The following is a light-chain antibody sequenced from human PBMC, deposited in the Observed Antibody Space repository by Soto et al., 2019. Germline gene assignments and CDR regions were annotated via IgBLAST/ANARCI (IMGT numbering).Light chain of an antibody. CDR1: QKISNKY. CDR2: GAS. V-gene: IGKV3-20*01. J-gene: IGKJ3*01. CDR3: QQYDLALN. Sequence: EIVLTQSPGILSLSPGERATLSCRASQKISNKYLAWYQQKPGQAPRLLIFGASTRPTGIPDRFVGRGSGTDFTLTIRRLEPEDFAVSYCQQYDLALNFGPGTKVEIK.